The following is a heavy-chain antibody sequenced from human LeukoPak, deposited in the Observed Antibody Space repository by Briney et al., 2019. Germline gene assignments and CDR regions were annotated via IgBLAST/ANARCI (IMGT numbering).Heavy chain of an antibody. J-gene: IGHJ4*02. D-gene: IGHD1-26*01. CDR2: ISGSGGST. Sequence: GGSLRLSCAASVFTFSSYAMSWVRQAPGKGLEWVSAISGSGGSTYYADSVKGRFTISRDNSKNTLYLQMSSLRAEDTAVYYCEKRAVGVAYYFDYWGQGTLVTVSS. V-gene: IGHV3-23*01. CDR1: VFTFSSYA. CDR3: EKRAVGVAYYFDY.